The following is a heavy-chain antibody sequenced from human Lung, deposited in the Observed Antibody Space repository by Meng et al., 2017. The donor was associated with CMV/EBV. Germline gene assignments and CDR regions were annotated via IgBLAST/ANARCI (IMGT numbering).Heavy chain of an antibody. J-gene: IGHJ5*02. CDR1: GGIFSSSA. V-gene: IGHV1-69*04. CDR3: ARSTSKYDCWSGYPPFLDT. D-gene: IGHD3-3*01. Sequence: SVXVSXKVSGGIFSSSAISWVRQAPGQGLEWMGRIIPLLDITNYAPNFQGRVTITADKSTSTAYMEMSSLRYDDTAFYYCARSTSKYDCWSGYPPFLDTWXQGTXVTVSS. CDR2: IIPLLDIT.